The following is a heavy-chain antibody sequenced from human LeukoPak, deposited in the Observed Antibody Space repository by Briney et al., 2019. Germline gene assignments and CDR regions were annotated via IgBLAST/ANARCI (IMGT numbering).Heavy chain of an antibody. CDR2: ISWNSGSI. Sequence: TGGSLRLSCAASGFTFDDYAMHWVRQAPGKGLEWVSGISWNSGSIGYADSVKGRFTISRDNAKNSLYLQTNSLKAEDTALYYCAKEGIAAAGRLNWFDPWGQGTLVTVSS. CDR3: AKEGIAAAGRLNWFDP. V-gene: IGHV3-9*01. J-gene: IGHJ5*02. D-gene: IGHD6-13*01. CDR1: GFTFDDYA.